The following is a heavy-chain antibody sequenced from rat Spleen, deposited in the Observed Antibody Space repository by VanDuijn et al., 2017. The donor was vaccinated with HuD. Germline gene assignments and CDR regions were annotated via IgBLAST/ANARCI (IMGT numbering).Heavy chain of an antibody. V-gene: IGHV5-25*01. J-gene: IGHJ1*01. CDR2: ISNARGIT. Sequence: EVQLVESGGGLVQPGRSMKLSCAASGFTFSNYGMHWIRQAPGMGLEWVASISNARGITYYADPVKGRFTISRDNAKSTLYLQMDSLWSDDTATSYCTKQGTGSYWHFDFWGPGTMVTVSS. D-gene: IGHD5-1*01. CDR3: TKQGTGSYWHFDF. CDR1: GFTFSNYG.